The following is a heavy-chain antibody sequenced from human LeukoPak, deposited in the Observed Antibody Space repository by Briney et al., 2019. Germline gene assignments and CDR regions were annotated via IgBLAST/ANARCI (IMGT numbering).Heavy chain of an antibody. CDR3: AKDLCAVTTGCAFDM. V-gene: IGHV3-9*03. CDR2: ISWNSGSI. J-gene: IGHJ3*02. Sequence: GRSLRLSCAASGFTFDDYAMHWVRQAPRKGLELVSGISWNSGSIGYADSVKGRFTISRDNAKNSLYLQMNSLGAEDMALYYCAKDLCAVTTGCAFDMWGQGTMVTVSS. CDR1: GFTFDDYA. D-gene: IGHD4-17*01.